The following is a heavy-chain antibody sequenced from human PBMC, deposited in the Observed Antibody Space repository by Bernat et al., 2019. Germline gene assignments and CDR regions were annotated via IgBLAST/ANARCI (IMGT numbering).Heavy chain of an antibody. Sequence: QVQLQESGPGLVKPSETLSLTCSVSVGSISSSNYCWGWIRQSPGKGLEWIGNFYYGGSTHYNPSLKSRVIISVDASKNQFSLGLSSVTAADTALYYCARRTRGGYNWYFDYWGQGILVTVSS. D-gene: IGHD5-24*01. CDR2: FYYGGST. J-gene: IGHJ4*02. CDR1: VGSISSSNYC. CDR3: ARRTRGGYNWYFDY. V-gene: IGHV4-39*01.